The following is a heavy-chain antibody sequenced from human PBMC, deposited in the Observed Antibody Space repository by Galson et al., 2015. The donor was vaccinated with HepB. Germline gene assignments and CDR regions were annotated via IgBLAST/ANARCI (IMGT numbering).Heavy chain of an antibody. J-gene: IGHJ4*02. CDR3: ARGGMATIGGPTFDY. Sequence: SVKVSCKASGYIFTRYTISWVRQAPGQGLGWMGWISAHNGNTDFVQKSQGRVTMTTDTSTSTAYLDLRSLRSGDTAVYYCARGGMATIGGPTFDYWGQGTLVTVSS. CDR1: GYIFTRYT. CDR2: ISAHNGNT. D-gene: IGHD5-24*01. V-gene: IGHV1-18*01.